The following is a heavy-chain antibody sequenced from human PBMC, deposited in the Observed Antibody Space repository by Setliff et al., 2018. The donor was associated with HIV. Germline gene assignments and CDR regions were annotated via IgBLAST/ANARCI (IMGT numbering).Heavy chain of an antibody. Sequence: SETLSLTCTVSGGSIFGYYWTWIRQPPGKGLEWIGYVHSNGDINYSPSLKSRITISLDTSKRQFSLTMTSVTAADTAVYYCARGLSSQTYWGTRPLGLDYWGQGSLVTVSS. CDR1: GGSIFGYY. CDR2: VHSNGDI. J-gene: IGHJ4*01. CDR3: ARGLSSQTYWGTRPLGLDY. D-gene: IGHD2-2*01. V-gene: IGHV4-4*08.